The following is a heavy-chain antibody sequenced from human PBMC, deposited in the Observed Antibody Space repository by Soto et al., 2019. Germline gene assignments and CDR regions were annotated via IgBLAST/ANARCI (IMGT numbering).Heavy chain of an antibody. D-gene: IGHD1-26*01. CDR2: IYHSGST. J-gene: IGHJ6*02. V-gene: IGHV4-4*02. CDR1: GGSISSSNW. CDR3: AGEREMGYGMDV. Sequence: SETLSLTCAVSGGSISSSNWWSWVRQPPGKGLEWIGEIYHSGSTNYNPSLKSRVTISVDKSKNQFSLKLSSVTAADTAVHYCAGEREMGYGMDVWGQGTTVTVSS.